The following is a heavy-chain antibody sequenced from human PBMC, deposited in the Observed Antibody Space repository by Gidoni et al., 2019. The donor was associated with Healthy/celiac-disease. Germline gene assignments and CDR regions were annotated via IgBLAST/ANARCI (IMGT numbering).Heavy chain of an antibody. J-gene: IGHJ5*02. D-gene: IGHD5-12*01. CDR1: GFSLSTSGVG. CDR3: AHRPDTITPQGNWFDP. Sequence: QITLKESGPTLVKPTQTLTLTCTFSGFSLSTSGVGVGWIRQPAGKALEWLALIYWNDDKRYSPSLKSRLTINKDTSKNQVVLTMTNMDPVDTATYYCAHRPDTITPQGNWFDPWGQGTLVTVSS. CDR2: IYWNDDK. V-gene: IGHV2-5*01.